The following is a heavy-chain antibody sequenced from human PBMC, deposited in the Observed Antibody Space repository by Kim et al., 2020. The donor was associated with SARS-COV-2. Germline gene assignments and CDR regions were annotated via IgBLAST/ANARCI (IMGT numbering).Heavy chain of an antibody. CDR3: ARSIVVPSTDY. Sequence: GGSLRLSRVVSGFTFSTYWMHWVRQAPGKGLVWVSRINSDGSGTVYADSVKGRFTISRDNSKNTLYLQMNSLRVDDTGVYYCARSIVVPSTDYWGQGTLVTVSS. V-gene: IGHV3-74*01. CDR1: GFTFSTYW. J-gene: IGHJ4*02. CDR2: INSDGSGT. D-gene: IGHD1-26*01.